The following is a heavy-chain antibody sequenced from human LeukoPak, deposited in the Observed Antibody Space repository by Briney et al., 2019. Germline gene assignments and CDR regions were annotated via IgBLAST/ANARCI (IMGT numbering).Heavy chain of an antibody. V-gene: IGHV4-34*01. J-gene: IGHJ4*02. CDR1: GGSINSYY. CDR2: INHSGST. Sequence: SETLSLTCTVSGGSINSYYWSWIRQPPGKGLEWIGEINHSGSTNYNPSLKSRVTISVDTSKNQFSLQLSSVTAADTAVYYCARGGGCSGGSCYFVDYWGQGTLVTVSS. D-gene: IGHD2-15*01. CDR3: ARGGGCSGGSCYFVDY.